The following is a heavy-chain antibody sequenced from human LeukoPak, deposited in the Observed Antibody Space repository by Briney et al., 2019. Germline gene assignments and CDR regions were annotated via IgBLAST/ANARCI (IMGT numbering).Heavy chain of an antibody. CDR2: IKSDGSST. D-gene: IGHD2-21*02. J-gene: IGHJ6*02. Sequence: GGSLRLSCAASGFTFSNYWMHWVRQAPGEALMWVSRIKSDGSSTTYADSVKGRFTISRDNAKNTLYLQMNSLRAQDTAVYYCSRDSLSSCGGDCYSGLDVWGQGTTVTVSS. CDR3: SRDSLSSCGGDCYSGLDV. V-gene: IGHV3-74*01. CDR1: GFTFSNYW.